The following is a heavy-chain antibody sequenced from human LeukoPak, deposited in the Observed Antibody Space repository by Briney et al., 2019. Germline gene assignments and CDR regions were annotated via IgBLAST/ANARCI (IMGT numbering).Heavy chain of an antibody. D-gene: IGHD6-13*01. V-gene: IGHV4-31*03. Sequence: SQTLSLTCTVSGGSISSGGYYWSWIRQHPGKGLEWIGYIYYSGSTNYNPSLKSRVTISVDTSKNQFSLKLSSVTAADTAVYYCARGRSRIAAADYWGQGTLVTVSS. CDR2: IYYSGST. CDR1: GGSISSGGYY. CDR3: ARGRSRIAAADY. J-gene: IGHJ4*02.